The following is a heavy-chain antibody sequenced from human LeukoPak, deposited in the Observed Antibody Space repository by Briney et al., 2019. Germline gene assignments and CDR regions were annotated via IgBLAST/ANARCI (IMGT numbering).Heavy chain of an antibody. V-gene: IGHV4-61*02. CDR1: GGSVSSDSYY. D-gene: IGHD5-24*01. Sequence: SETLSLTCTVSGGSVSSDSYYWSWIRQPAGKGLEWIGRIFTSGGTTYNSSLLSRVTLSLDTSRNQFSLNLISVTAADTAVYYCVRDRGDGYNYNAFKIWGQGTMVTVSS. J-gene: IGHJ3*02. CDR3: VRDRGDGYNYNAFKI. CDR2: IFTSGGT.